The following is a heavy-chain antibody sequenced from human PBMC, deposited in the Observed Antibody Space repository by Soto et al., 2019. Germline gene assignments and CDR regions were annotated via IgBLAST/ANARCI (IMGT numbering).Heavy chain of an antibody. Sequence: QVQLVESGGGVVQPGRSLRLSCAASGFTMSSYGMHWVRQAPGKGLEWVAVISYDGSNKYYADSVKGRFTISSYNSKNSLYLQMNSLRAEDTAVYFCAKDAAAGIWYGMHYWDQGTTVIVSS. CDR3: AKDAAAGIWYGMHY. V-gene: IGHV3-30*18. CDR2: ISYDGSNK. CDR1: GFTMSSYG. J-gene: IGHJ6*02. D-gene: IGHD6-13*01.